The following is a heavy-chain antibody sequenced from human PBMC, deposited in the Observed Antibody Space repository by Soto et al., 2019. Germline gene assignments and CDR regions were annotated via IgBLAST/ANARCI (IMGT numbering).Heavy chain of an antibody. Sequence: SVKVSCKASGGTFSSYAISWVRQAPGQGLEWMGGIIPIFGTANYAQKFQGRVTITADESTSTAYMELSSLRSEDTAVYYCASPRIGYDSPYYYYGMDVWGQGTTVTVSS. CDR1: GGTFSSYA. V-gene: IGHV1-69*13. J-gene: IGHJ6*02. CDR3: ASPRIGYDSPYYYYGMDV. CDR2: IIPIFGTA. D-gene: IGHD3-3*01.